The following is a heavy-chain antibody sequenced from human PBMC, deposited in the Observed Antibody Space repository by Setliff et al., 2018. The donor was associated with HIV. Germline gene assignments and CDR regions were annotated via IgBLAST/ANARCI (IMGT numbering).Heavy chain of an antibody. D-gene: IGHD2-2*01. CDR2: IFYTGNT. V-gene: IGHV4-59*01. CDR1: GSSISGYY. Sequence: SETLSLTCTVSGSSISGYYWSWIRQPPGKGLEWIGTIFYTGNTNYNPSLKSRVTLSGGMTENQLFLRLTSVTAADTAVYYCVRGFCSSTTCYEDYYYMDVWGKGSTVTVSS. CDR3: VRGFCSSTTCYEDYYYMDV. J-gene: IGHJ6*03.